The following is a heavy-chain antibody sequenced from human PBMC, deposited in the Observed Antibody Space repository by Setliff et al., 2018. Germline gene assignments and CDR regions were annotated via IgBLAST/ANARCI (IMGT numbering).Heavy chain of an antibody. CDR1: GGSFNGYY. V-gene: IGHV4-34*01. CDR2: FRPSGKT. Sequence: SETLSLTCAVYGGSFNGYYWSWIRQPPGKGLEWIGSFRPSGKTYYNPSLNSRVTISVDTSKKQFSLKVTSVTAADTAVYYCVRDAGDGYGVDAYAGGGFDFWGQGTMVTVSS. CDR3: VRDAGDGYGVDAYAGGGFDF. D-gene: IGHD4-17*01. J-gene: IGHJ3*01.